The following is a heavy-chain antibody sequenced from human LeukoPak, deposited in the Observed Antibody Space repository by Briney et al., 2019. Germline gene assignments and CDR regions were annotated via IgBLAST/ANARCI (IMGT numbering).Heavy chain of an antibody. D-gene: IGHD2-2*01. CDR3: ARGTILYYYYMDV. J-gene: IGHJ6*03. CDR1: GYTFTGYY. V-gene: IGHV1-2*02. Sequence: ASVTVSCKASGYTFTGYYMHWVRQAPGQGLEWMGWINPNSGGTNYAQKFQGRVTMTRDTSISTAYMELSRLRSDDTAVYYCARGTILYYYYMDVWGKGTTVTVSS. CDR2: INPNSGGT.